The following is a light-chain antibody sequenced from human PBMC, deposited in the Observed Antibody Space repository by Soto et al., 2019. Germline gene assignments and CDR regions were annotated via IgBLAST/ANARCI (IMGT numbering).Light chain of an antibody. CDR1: QSISSNS. CDR3: QQYGSSPLWA. CDR2: GAS. V-gene: IGKV3-20*01. J-gene: IGKJ1*01. Sequence: ESVLTQSPGTLSLSPGERATLSCRASQSISSNSLAWYQQKPGQAPRLLIYGASSRATGIPDRFSGSGSGTDFTLTISRLEPEDFAVYYCQQYGSSPLWAFGQGTKVEIK.